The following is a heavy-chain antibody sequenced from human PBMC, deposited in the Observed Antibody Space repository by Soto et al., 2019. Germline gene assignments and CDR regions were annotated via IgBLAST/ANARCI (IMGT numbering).Heavy chain of an antibody. CDR1: GYSFTIYW. D-gene: IGHD6-19*01. Sequence: ESQSISWKGSGYSFTIYWISWVRQMRGKGLEWMGRIDPSDSYTNDSPSFQGHVTISADKSISTAYLQWSSLKASDTAMYYCARLSGSSGWNDAFDIWGQGTMVTVSS. CDR2: IDPSDSYT. V-gene: IGHV5-10-1*01. CDR3: ARLSGSSGWNDAFDI. J-gene: IGHJ3*02.